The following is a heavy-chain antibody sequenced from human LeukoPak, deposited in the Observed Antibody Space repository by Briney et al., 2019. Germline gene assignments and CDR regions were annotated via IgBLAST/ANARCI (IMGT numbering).Heavy chain of an antibody. J-gene: IGHJ4*02. Sequence: GASVKVSCKASGGTFSSYAISWVRQAPGQGLEWMGGIIPIFGTANYAQKFQGRVTITADESTSTAYMELSSLRSEDTAVYYCARDLGYYYDSSGSAFDYWGQGTLVTVSS. V-gene: IGHV1-69*13. CDR3: ARDLGYYYDSSGSAFDY. CDR1: GGTFSSYA. D-gene: IGHD3-22*01. CDR2: IIPIFGTA.